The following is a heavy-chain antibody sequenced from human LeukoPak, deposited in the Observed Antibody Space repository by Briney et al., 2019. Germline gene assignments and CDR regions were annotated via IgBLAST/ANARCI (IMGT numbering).Heavy chain of an antibody. CDR3: ARERFGRVFDY. CDR1: GGSISSYY. V-gene: IGHV4-59*01. CDR2: IYYSGST. Sequence: SETLSLTCTVSGGSISSYYWSWIRQPPGKGLEWIGYIYYSGSTNYNPSLKSRVTISVDTSKNQFSLKLSSVTAADTAVYYCARERFGRVFDYWGQGTLVTVSS. D-gene: IGHD3-10*01. J-gene: IGHJ4*02.